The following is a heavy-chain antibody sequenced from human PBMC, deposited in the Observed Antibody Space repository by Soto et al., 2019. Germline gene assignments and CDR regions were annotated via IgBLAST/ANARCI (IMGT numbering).Heavy chain of an antibody. D-gene: IGHD6-13*01. CDR3: ARAVGHSSSWYGVDY. V-gene: IGHV1-18*01. CDR2: ISAYNGNT. J-gene: IGHJ4*02. Sequence: QVQLVQSGAEVKKPGASVKVSCKASGYTFTSYGISWVRQAPGQGLEWMGWISAYNGNTNYAQKLQGRVTMTTDTSTSTADMELRSLRSDDTAVYYCARAVGHSSSWYGVDYWGQGTLVTVSS. CDR1: GYTFTSYG.